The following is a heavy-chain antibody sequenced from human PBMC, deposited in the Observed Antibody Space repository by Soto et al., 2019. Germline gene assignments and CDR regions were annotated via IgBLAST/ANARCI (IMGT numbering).Heavy chain of an antibody. CDR1: GFTFSNAW. CDR2: IKSKTDGGTT. CDR3: TTDTTVSDPVHYYYGMDV. V-gene: IGHV3-15*07. Sequence: PGGSLRLSCAASGFTFSNAWMNWVRQAPGKGLEWVGRIKSKTDGGTTDYAAPVKGRFTISRDDSKNTLYLQMNSLKTEDTAVYYCTTDTTVSDPVHYYYGMDVWGQGTTVTVSS. J-gene: IGHJ6*02. D-gene: IGHD1-1*01.